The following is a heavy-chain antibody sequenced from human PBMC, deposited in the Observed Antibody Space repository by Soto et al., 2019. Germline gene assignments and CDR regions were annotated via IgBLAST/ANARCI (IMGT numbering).Heavy chain of an antibody. V-gene: IGHV4-30-2*01. J-gene: IGHJ4*02. CDR2: IYHSGST. D-gene: IGHD6-13*01. CDR3: ARRYSSSFDY. CDR1: GGSISSGGYS. Sequence: SETLSLTCAVSGGSISSGGYSWSWIRQPPGKGLEWIGYIYHSGSTYYNPSLKSRVTISIDTSKNQFSLKLSSVTAADTAVYYCARRYSSSFDYWGQGTLVTVSS.